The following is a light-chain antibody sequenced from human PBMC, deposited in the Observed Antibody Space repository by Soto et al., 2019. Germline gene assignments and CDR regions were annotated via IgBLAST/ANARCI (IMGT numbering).Light chain of an antibody. Sequence: EIVLTQSPGTLSLSPGERATLSCRASQSVRDSRLAWYQQKPGQGPRLLIYGASSRVTGIPDRFSGSGSGTDFPLTITRLEPEDFAVYYCPQYGVSPMYTFGQGTKLEVK. CDR1: QSVRDSR. CDR2: GAS. J-gene: IGKJ2*01. CDR3: PQYGVSPMYT. V-gene: IGKV3-20*01.